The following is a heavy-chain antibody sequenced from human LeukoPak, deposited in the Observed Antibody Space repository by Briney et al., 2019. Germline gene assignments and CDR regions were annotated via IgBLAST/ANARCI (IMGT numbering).Heavy chain of an antibody. D-gene: IGHD1-1*01. CDR1: GYTFTNYY. J-gene: IGHJ4*02. V-gene: IGHV1-46*01. Sequence: ASVKVSCKASGYTFTNYYMHWVRQAPGHGLEWMGIINSSGGSTSYAQKFQGRVTMTRDTPTSTVYMELTSLTSEDTAVYYCARGDQVPWNDGDGALYWGQGTLVTVSS. CDR3: ARGDQVPWNDGDGALY. CDR2: INSSGGST.